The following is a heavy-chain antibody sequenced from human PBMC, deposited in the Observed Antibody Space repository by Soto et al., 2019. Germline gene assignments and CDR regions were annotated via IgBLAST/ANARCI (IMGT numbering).Heavy chain of an antibody. CDR2: MSYGVNT. D-gene: IGHD2-2*01. CDR1: GGSIRSCSYT. Sequence: ETLSLTFFASGGSIRSCSYTWAWSRQPPGKGLESIGTMSYGVNTYYNPSHESRATISVDTPKNHFSLELSSVTAADTAVYSCARHPGYCSGSSCYGYYTMDVWGQGTTVT. J-gene: IGHJ6*02. V-gene: IGHV4-39*01. CDR3: ARHPGYCSGSSCYGYYTMDV.